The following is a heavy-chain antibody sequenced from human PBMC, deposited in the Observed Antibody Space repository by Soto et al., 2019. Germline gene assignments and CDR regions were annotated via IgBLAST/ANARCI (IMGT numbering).Heavy chain of an antibody. CDR2: IIPIFGTA. CDR1: GYTFTDYD. CDR3: ARGRNGYNPGDYFDY. Sequence: SVKVSCKASGYTFTDYDITWVRQAPGQGLEWMGGIIPIFGTANYAQQFQGRVTITADESTSTAYMELSSLRSEDTAVYYCARGRNGYNPGDYFDYWGQGTLVTVSS. D-gene: IGHD5-12*01. V-gene: IGHV1-69*13. J-gene: IGHJ4*02.